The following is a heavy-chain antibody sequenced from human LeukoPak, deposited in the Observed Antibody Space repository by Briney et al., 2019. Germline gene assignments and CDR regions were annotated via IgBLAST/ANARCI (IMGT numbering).Heavy chain of an antibody. CDR1: GFTFSSYS. CDR3: ARGGRAAAGSLGY. J-gene: IGHJ4*02. D-gene: IGHD6-13*01. V-gene: IGHV3-21*01. Sequence: GGSLRLSCAASGFTFSSYSMNWVRQAPGKGLEWVSSTSSSSSYIYYADSVKGRFTISRDNAKNSLYLQMNSLRAEDTAVYYCARGGRAAAGSLGYWGRGTLVTVSS. CDR2: TSSSSSYI.